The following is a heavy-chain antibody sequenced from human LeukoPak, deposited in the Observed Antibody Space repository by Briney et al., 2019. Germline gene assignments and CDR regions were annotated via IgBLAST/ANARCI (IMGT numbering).Heavy chain of an antibody. J-gene: IGHJ5*02. D-gene: IGHD2-15*01. CDR3: ARGMYCSGGSCYSGGRDNWFDP. CDR1: GGTFSSYA. V-gene: IGHV1-69*13. CDR2: IIPIFGTA. Sequence: ASVKVSCKASGGTFSSYAISWVRQAPGQGLEWMGGIIPIFGTANYAQKFQGRVTITADESTSTAYMELSSLRSEDTAVYYCARGMYCSGGSCYSGGRDNWFDPWGQGTLVTVSS.